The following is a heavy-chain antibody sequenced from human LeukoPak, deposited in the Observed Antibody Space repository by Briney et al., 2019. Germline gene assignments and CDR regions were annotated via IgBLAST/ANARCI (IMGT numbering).Heavy chain of an antibody. J-gene: IGHJ4*02. CDR3: ARRLCDSSGYYY. Sequence: ASVKVSCKASGYTFTGYYMHWVRQAPGEGLEWMGRINPNSGGTNYAQKFQGRVTMTRDTSISTAYMELSRLRSDDTAVYYCARRLCDSSGYYYWGQGTLVTVSS. CDR2: INPNSGGT. D-gene: IGHD3-22*01. CDR1: GYTFTGYY. V-gene: IGHV1-2*06.